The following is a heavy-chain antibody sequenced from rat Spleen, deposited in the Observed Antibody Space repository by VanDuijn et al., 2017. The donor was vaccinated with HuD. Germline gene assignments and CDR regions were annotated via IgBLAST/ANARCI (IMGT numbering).Heavy chain of an antibody. V-gene: IGHV5-62*01. CDR3: TSHTMGMGAY. Sequence: VQLVESGGGLVQPGKSLKLSCSASGFTFSSYGMHWIRQAPGKGLDWVAYISSGSGTVYADAVKGRFTISRDNAKNTLYLQLNSLKSEDTAIYYCTSHTMGMGAYWGQGTLVTVSS. CDR2: ISSGSGT. CDR1: GFTFSSYG. J-gene: IGHJ3*01. D-gene: IGHD1-7*01.